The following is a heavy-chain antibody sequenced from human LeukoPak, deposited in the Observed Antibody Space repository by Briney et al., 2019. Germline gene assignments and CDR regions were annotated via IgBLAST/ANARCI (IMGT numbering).Heavy chain of an antibody. CDR1: GYTFTVHY. CDR2: IKPDSGAT. D-gene: IGHD4/OR15-4a*01. CDR3: ARDHDYGPDY. Sequence: GASLKASCKASGYTFTVHYLHWLRQAPGQGHEWMGWIKPDSGATNFAQNFQGRVTMTSDTSINTAYMELSSLTSDDTAMYYCARDHDYGPDYWGQGTLVTVSA. J-gene: IGHJ4*02. V-gene: IGHV1-2*02.